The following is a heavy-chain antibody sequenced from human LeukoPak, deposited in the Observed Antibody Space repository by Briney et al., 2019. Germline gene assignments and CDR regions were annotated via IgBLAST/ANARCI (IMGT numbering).Heavy chain of an antibody. CDR1: GGSLGSNY. Sequence: SETLSLTCTVAGGSLGSNYWSWIRQPAGKGLEWIGRIHASGTTNYDPSLKRRVTMSVDTSKNQFSLKLKSVTAADTAVYYCAGERGEEYSSGWYKTNYFYNWGQGIRVTVSS. J-gene: IGHJ4*01. V-gene: IGHV4-4*07. CDR2: IHASGTT. CDR3: AGERGEEYSSGWYKTNYFYN. D-gene: IGHD6-19*01.